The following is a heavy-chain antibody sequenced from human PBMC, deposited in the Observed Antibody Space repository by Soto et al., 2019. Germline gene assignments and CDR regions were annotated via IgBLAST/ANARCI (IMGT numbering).Heavy chain of an antibody. V-gene: IGHV3-9*01. CDR1: GLNFDDFA. D-gene: IGHD2-15*01. J-gene: IGHJ4*02. CDR3: AKRRGAGGHFDY. Sequence: PGGSRRLSCVGTGLNFDDFAMHWVRQAPGKGLEWVSGITWNSRVLAYADSVRGRFTISRDNSKNTLSLQMNSLTAEDTAVYFCAKRRGAGGHFDYWGQGALVTVSS. CDR2: ITWNSRVL.